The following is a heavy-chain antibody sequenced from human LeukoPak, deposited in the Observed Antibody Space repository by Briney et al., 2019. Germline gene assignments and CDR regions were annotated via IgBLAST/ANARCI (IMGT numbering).Heavy chain of an antibody. CDR3: AREFGSGSYYNLGC. D-gene: IGHD3-10*01. CDR2: IFPGDSDP. J-gene: IGHJ4*02. Sequence: GESLKISCQGSGYSFSSYWIAWVRQMPGKGLEWMGIIFPGDSDPKYSPSFQGQVTISADKSISTAYLQWSSLKASDTAIYYCAREFGSGSYYNLGCWGQGTLVTVSS. CDR1: GYSFSSYW. V-gene: IGHV5-51*01.